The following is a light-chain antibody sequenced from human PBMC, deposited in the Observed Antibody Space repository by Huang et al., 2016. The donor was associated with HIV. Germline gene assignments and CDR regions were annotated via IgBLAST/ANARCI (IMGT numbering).Light chain of an antibody. CDR1: QSVSSN. V-gene: IGKV3-15*01. J-gene: IGKJ1*01. Sequence: DIVLSQSPATLSVSPGERATLSCRASQSVSSNLAWYQQKPGQAPRLLIYGASTRANGISARFSGSGSGTDFTLTISSLQSEDFALYYCQQYNDWPPWTCGQGTKVEIK. CDR2: GAS. CDR3: QQYNDWPPWT.